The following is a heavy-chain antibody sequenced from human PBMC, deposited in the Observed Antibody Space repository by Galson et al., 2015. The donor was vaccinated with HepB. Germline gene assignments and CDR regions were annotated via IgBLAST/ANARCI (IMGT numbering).Heavy chain of an antibody. D-gene: IGHD3-9*01. J-gene: IGHJ4*02. V-gene: IGHV1-3*01. CDR3: ARVRYYDILTGYYPFDY. CDR1: GYTFTSYA. CDR2: INAGNGNT. Sequence: SVKVSCKASGYTFTSYAMHWVRQAPGQRLEWMGWINAGNGNTKYSQKFQGRVTITRDTSASTAYMELSSLRSEDTAVYYCARVRYYDILTGYYPFDYWGQGTLVTVSS.